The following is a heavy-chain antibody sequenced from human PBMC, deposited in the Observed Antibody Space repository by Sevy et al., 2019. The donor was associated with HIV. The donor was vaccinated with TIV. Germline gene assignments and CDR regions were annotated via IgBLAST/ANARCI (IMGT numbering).Heavy chain of an antibody. V-gene: IGHV3-48*02. CDR1: GFTFSSYS. CDR2: ISSSSSTI. J-gene: IGHJ3*02. Sequence: GGSLRLSCAASGFTFSSYSMNWVRQAPGKGLEWVSYISSSSSTIYYADSVKGRFTISRDNAKNSLYLQMNSLRDEDTAVYYCARDSNYYDSSGFLSEAFDIWGQGTMVTV. D-gene: IGHD3-22*01. CDR3: ARDSNYYDSSGFLSEAFDI.